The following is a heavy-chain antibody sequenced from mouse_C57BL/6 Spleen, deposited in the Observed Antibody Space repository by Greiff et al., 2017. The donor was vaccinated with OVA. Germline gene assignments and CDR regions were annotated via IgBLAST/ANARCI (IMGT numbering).Heavy chain of an antibody. CDR1: GYSITSGYD. Sequence: VQLKESGPGMVKPSQSLSLTCTVTGYSITSGYDWHWIRHFPGNKLEWMGYISYSGSTNYNPSLKSRISITHDTSKNHFFLKLNSVTTEDTATYYCARGEDYYTTYFDVWGTGTTVTVSS. D-gene: IGHD1-1*01. V-gene: IGHV3-1*01. J-gene: IGHJ1*03. CDR2: ISYSGST. CDR3: ARGEDYYTTYFDV.